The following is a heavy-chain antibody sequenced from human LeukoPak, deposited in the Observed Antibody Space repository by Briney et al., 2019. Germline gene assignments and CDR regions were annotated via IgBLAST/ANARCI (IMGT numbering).Heavy chain of an antibody. J-gene: IGHJ6*03. CDR3: AKDPTIFGVVNYMDV. CDR2: IRYDGSNK. Sequence: PGGSLRLSCAASGFTFSSYGMHWVRQAPGKGLEWVAFIRYDGSNKYYADSVKGRFTISRDNSKNTLYLQMNSLRAEDTAVYYCAKDPTIFGVVNYMDVWGKGTTVTVSS. D-gene: IGHD3-3*01. V-gene: IGHV3-30*02. CDR1: GFTFSSYG.